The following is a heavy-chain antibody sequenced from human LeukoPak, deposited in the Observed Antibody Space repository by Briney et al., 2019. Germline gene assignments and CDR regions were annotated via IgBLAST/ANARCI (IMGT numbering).Heavy chain of an antibody. V-gene: IGHV3-23*01. J-gene: IGHJ6*03. CDR1: GFTFSSYG. Sequence: GGTLRLSCAASGFTFSSYGMSWVRQAPGKGLEWVSAISGSGGSTYYADSVKGRFTISRDNSKNTLYLQMNSLRAEDTAVYYCAKARPYNYYYMDVWGKGTTVTISS. CDR2: ISGSGGST. CDR3: AKARPYNYYYMDV.